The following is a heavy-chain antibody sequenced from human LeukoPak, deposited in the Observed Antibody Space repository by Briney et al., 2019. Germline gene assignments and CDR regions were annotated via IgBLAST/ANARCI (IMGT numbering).Heavy chain of an antibody. D-gene: IGHD2/OR15-2a*01. Sequence: GGSLRLSCGASGFTFSDHWMSWVRQAPGKGLEWVANIKEDGSEKYYVDSVRGRFTISRDNVKNSLHLQMNSLRVEDTAVYYCAQSGRSTFWYWGQGALGSGSS. CDR2: IKEDGSEK. V-gene: IGHV3-7*01. J-gene: IGHJ4*02. CDR1: GFTFSDHW. CDR3: AQSGRSTFWY.